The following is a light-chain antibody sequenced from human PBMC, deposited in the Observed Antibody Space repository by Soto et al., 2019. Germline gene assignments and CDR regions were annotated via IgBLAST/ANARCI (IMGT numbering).Light chain of an antibody. V-gene: IGLV2-23*03. J-gene: IGLJ2*01. CDR2: EGS. CDR1: SSDGGTYNL. Sequence: QSALTQPASVSGSPGQSITISCTGSSSDGGTYNLVSWYQQHPGKAPKLMIYEGSKRPSGVSNRFSVSKSGNTASLTISGLQAEDEADYYCCSYAGSSTFEVFGGGTKLTVL. CDR3: CSYAGSSTFEV.